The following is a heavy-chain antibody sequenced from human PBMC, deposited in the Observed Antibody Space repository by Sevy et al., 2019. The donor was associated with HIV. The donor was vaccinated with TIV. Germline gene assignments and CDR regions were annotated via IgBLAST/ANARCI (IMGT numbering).Heavy chain of an antibody. D-gene: IGHD1-26*01. CDR3: ARDSGNYPYYFDY. V-gene: IGHV4-61*01. CDR2: IHYSGTT. J-gene: IGHJ4*01. Sequence: SETLSLTWTVSGGSISGGNYFWSWIRQSQGKGLEWIGYIHYSGTTNYNPSLKSRVTISVDTSKNQFSLKLRSVTAADTAVYYCARDSGNYPYYFDYWGQRTLVTVSS. CDR1: GGSISGGNYF.